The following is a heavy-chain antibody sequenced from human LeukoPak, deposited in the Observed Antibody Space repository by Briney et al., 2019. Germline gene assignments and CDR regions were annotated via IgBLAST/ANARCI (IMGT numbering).Heavy chain of an antibody. J-gene: IGHJ5*02. V-gene: IGHV3-15*01. CDR3: TTTIVGVTTWFDP. D-gene: IGHD1-26*01. Sequence: GGSLRLSCAASGFTLSNAYMSWVRQAPGKGLEWVGRIKNKTNGGTTDYAAPVKGRFTITRDDSKNTLYLQMNSLKAEDTAVYYCTTTIVGVTTWFDPWGQGTLVTVSS. CDR1: GFTLSNAY. CDR2: IKNKTNGGTT.